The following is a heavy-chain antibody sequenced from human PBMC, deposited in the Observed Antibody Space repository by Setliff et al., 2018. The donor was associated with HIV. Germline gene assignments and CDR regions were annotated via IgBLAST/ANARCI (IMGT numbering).Heavy chain of an antibody. CDR3: ARHSGLGGYYSPFDY. CDR2: IYYSGST. J-gene: IGHJ4*02. Sequence: SETLSLTCTVSGGSIKSSSDYWGWIRQPPGKGLEWIGTIYYSGSTYYNPSLKSRVTMSVDTSKNQFSLKLSSVTAADTTVYYCARHSGLGGYYSPFDYWGPGTLVTVS. D-gene: IGHD3-22*01. CDR1: GGSIKSSSDY. V-gene: IGHV4-39*01.